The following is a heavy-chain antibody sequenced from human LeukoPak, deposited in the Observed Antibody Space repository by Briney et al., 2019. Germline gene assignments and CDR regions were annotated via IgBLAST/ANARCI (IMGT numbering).Heavy chain of an antibody. Sequence: GGSLSLSCAASGFTFSCYAMSWVRQAPGKGLEWGSAISGSGGSTYYADSVKGRFTISRDNSKNPLYLQMNSLRAEDTAVYYCAKERALGYCSSTSCEDAFDIWGQGTMVTVSS. CDR3: AKERALGYCSSTSCEDAFDI. CDR2: ISGSGGST. V-gene: IGHV3-23*01. CDR1: GFTFSCYA. D-gene: IGHD2-2*01. J-gene: IGHJ3*02.